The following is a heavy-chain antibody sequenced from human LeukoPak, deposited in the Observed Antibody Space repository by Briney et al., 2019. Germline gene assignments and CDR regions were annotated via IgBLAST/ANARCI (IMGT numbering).Heavy chain of an antibody. Sequence: GGSLRLSSAASVFSFSSFAMTGGPQTPGKGLKCVSSITVGHFATYNTDSVKSRFTISPDNTKNTLYLQMNRVRADDTGIYYCTKDPTGDYVGASDPWGKGTLVTVP. J-gene: IGHJ5*02. CDR2: ITVGHFAT. D-gene: IGHD4-17*01. V-gene: IGHV3-23*01. CDR3: TKDPTGDYVGASDP. CDR1: VFSFSSFA.